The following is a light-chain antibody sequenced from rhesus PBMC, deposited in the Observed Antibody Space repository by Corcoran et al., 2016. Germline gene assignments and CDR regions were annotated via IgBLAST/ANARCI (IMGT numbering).Light chain of an antibody. Sequence: DIQMTQSPSSLSASVGDTVTITCRASQGISSYLAWYQQKQGKAPKLLSNKASTLQSGVPSRFSGSGSGTDFTLTISSLQPEDFATYYCQQHNSYPRTFGQGTKVEIK. J-gene: IGKJ1*01. CDR3: QQHNSYPRT. V-gene: IGKV1-25*01. CDR1: QGISSY. CDR2: KAS.